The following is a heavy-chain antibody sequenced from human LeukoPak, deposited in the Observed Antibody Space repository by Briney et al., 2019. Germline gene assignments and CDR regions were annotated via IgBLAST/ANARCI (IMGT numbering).Heavy chain of an antibody. D-gene: IGHD3-9*01. V-gene: IGHV3-53*01. J-gene: IGHJ6*02. Sequence: GGSLRLFCAASGFTVSSNYMSWVRQAPGKGLEWVSVIYSGGSTYYADSVKGRFTISRDNSKNTLYLQMNSLRAEDTAVYYCARDPYYDILTGNYGMDVWGQGTTVTVSS. CDR2: IYSGGST. CDR3: ARDPYYDILTGNYGMDV. CDR1: GFTVSSNY.